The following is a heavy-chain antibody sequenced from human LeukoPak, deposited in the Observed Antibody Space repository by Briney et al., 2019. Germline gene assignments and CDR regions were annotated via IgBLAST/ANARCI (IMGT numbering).Heavy chain of an antibody. CDR1: GFTFSSYA. J-gene: IGHJ3*02. CDR2: ISSNGGSA. D-gene: IGHD6-19*01. CDR3: ARAGDSSGRNAFDI. Sequence: GGSLRLSCAASGFTFSSYAMHWVRQAPGKGLEYVSAISSNGGSAYYANSVKGRFTISRDNSKNTLYLQMGSLRAEDMAVYYCARAGDSSGRNAFDIWGPGTMVTVSS. V-gene: IGHV3-64*01.